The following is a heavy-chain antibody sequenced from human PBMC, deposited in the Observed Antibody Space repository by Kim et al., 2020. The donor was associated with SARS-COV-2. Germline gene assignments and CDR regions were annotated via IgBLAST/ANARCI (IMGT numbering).Heavy chain of an antibody. J-gene: IGHJ4*02. CDR3: ARGQIPYYYDSSGYYYY. Sequence: SETLSLTCAVYGGSFSGYYWSWIRQPPGKGLEWIGEINHSGSTNYNPSLKSRVTISVDTSKNQFSLKLSSVTAADTAVYYCARGQIPYYYDSSGYYYYWGQGTLVTVSS. D-gene: IGHD3-22*01. CDR2: INHSGST. CDR1: GGSFSGYY. V-gene: IGHV4-34*01.